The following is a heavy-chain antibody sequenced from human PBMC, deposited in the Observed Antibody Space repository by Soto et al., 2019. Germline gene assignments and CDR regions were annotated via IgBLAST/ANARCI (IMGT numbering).Heavy chain of an antibody. CDR2: ISSSGSTI. D-gene: IGHD2-8*01. CDR3: VREAPCSNGVCQFDY. Sequence: GGSLRLSCAASGFTFSPYEMSWVRQAPGKGLEWIPYISSSGSTIHYADSVKGRFSISRDNAKKSLFLQMNSLRAEDTAVYYCVREAPCSNGVCQFDYWGRGTLVTVSS. CDR1: GFTFSPYE. J-gene: IGHJ4*02. V-gene: IGHV3-48*03.